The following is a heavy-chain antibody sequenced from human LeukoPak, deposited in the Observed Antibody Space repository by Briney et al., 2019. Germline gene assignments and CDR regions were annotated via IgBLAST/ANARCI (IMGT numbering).Heavy chain of an antibody. J-gene: IGHJ4*02. CDR3: ARVDRGASDY. D-gene: IGHD1-26*01. CDR2: ISAYKGNT. CDR1: GYTFTSYG. V-gene: IGHV1-18*01. Sequence: ASVKVSCKASGYTFTSYGISWVRQARGQGLEWMGWISAYKGNTNYAQKLQGRVTMTTDTSTSTAEMELRSLRSDDTAVYYGARVDRGASDYWGQGTLVTVSS.